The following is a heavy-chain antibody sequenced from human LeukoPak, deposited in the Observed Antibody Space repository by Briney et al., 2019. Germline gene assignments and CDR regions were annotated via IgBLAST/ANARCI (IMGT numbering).Heavy chain of an antibody. CDR2: INPNSGGS. CDR1: GYTFTGYY. D-gene: IGHD7-27*01. J-gene: IGHJ3*02. CDR3: ARDAGDGAFDI. Sequence: GASVKVSCKASGYTFTGYYIHWVRQAPGQGLEWMGWINPNSGGSNYAQKFQGRVTMTRDTSISTAYMELSRLRSDDTAVYYCARDAGDGAFDIWGQGTMVTVSS. V-gene: IGHV1-2*02.